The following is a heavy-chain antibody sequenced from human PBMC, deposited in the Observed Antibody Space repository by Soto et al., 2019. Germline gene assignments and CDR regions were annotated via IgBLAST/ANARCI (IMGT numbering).Heavy chain of an antibody. D-gene: IGHD5-18*01. CDR1: GGSISSGGYY. CDR2: IYYSGST. J-gene: IGHJ4*02. Sequence: SETLSLTCTVSGGSISSGGYYWSWIRQHPGKGLEWIGYIYYSGSTYYNPSLKSRVTISVDTSKNQFSLKLSSVTAADTAVYYCAREHRGYSHRSLSYFDYWGQGTLVTVSS. V-gene: IGHV4-31*03. CDR3: AREHRGYSHRSLSYFDY.